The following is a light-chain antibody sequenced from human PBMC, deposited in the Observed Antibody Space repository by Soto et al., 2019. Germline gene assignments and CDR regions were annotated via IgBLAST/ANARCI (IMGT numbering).Light chain of an antibody. Sequence: QSVLTQPASVSGSPGQSITISCTGTSSDVGGYNYVSWYQQHPGKAPKLMIYEVSNRPSGVSNRFSGSKSGNTASLTISGLQAEDEADYYCRSYTSTIALEVFGGGTKVTVL. V-gene: IGLV2-14*01. J-gene: IGLJ2*01. CDR1: SSDVGGYNY. CDR3: RSYTSTIALEV. CDR2: EVS.